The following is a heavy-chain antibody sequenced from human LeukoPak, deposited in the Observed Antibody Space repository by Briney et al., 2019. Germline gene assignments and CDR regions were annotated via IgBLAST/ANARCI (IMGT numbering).Heavy chain of an antibody. D-gene: IGHD3-22*01. CDR3: ATTITMIVVARRGIDY. V-gene: IGHV4-31*03. Sequence: SETLSLTCTVSGGSISSGGYYWSWIRQHPGKGLEWIGYIYYSGSTYYNPSLKSRVTISVDTSKNQFSLKLSSVTAADTAVYYCATTITMIVVARRGIDYWGQGTLVTVSS. CDR2: IYYSGST. J-gene: IGHJ4*02. CDR1: GGSISSGGYY.